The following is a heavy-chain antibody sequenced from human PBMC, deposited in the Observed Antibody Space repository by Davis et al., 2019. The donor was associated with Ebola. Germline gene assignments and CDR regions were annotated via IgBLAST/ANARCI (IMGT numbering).Heavy chain of an antibody. Sequence: MPGGSLRLSCAVYGGSFSGYYWSWIRQPPGKGLEWIGEINHGGSTNYNPSLKSRVTISVDTSKNQFSLKLSSVTAADTAVYYCARDGYSSGWYSSYFDYWGQGTLVTVSS. D-gene: IGHD6-19*01. CDR2: INHGGST. J-gene: IGHJ4*02. CDR3: ARDGYSSGWYSSYFDY. V-gene: IGHV4-34*01. CDR1: GGSFSGYY.